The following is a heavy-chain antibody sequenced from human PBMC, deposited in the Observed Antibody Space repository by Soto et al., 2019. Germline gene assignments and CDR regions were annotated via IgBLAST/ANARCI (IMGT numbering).Heavy chain of an antibody. Sequence: PGGSLRLSCAASGFTFSSYAMHWVRQAPGKGLEWVAVISYDGSNKYYADSVKGRFTISRDNSKNTLYLQMNSLRAEDTAVYYCARARSVRSSPLDYWGQGTLVTVSS. V-gene: IGHV3-30-3*01. CDR3: ARARSVRSSPLDY. CDR1: GFTFSSYA. CDR2: ISYDGSNK. J-gene: IGHJ4*02. D-gene: IGHD6-6*01.